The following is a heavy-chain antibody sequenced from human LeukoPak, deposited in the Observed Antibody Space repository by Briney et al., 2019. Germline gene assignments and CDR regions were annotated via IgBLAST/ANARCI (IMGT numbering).Heavy chain of an antibody. Sequence: GGSLRLSCAASGFTFSSYTINWVRQTPGKGLEWVSSITSTSTYIYYADSVKGRFTISRDNAKDSLYLQMNSLRAEDTAVYYCANYGDYVFDYWGQGTLVTVSS. CDR1: GFTFSSYT. J-gene: IGHJ4*02. D-gene: IGHD4-17*01. CDR2: ITSTSTYI. V-gene: IGHV3-21*01. CDR3: ANYGDYVFDY.